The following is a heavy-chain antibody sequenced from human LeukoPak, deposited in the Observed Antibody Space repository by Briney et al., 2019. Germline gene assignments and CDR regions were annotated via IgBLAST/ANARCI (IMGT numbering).Heavy chain of an antibody. CDR3: VRVSTMVPKIIEPRGYFDY. V-gene: IGHV4-39*07. D-gene: IGHD3-10*01. Sequence: SETLSLTCTVSGGSISSSSYYWGWIRQPPGKGLEWIGSVSSTGSPYYNPSLESRVSFSMSASENQFSLFLNAVTAADTAVYYCVRVSTMVPKIIEPRGYFDYWGQGILVTASS. CDR1: GGSISSSSYY. J-gene: IGHJ4*02. CDR2: VSSTGSP.